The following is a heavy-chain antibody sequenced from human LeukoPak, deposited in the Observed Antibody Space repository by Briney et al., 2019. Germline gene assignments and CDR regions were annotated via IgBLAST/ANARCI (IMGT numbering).Heavy chain of an antibody. CDR1: GFTFSSYA. CDR3: ASIIVRGVSSDY. CDR2: ISYDGSNK. V-gene: IGHV3-30-3*01. D-gene: IGHD3-10*01. J-gene: IGHJ4*02. Sequence: GRSLRLSCAASGFTFSSYAMHWVRQAPGKGLEWVAVISYDGSNKYYADSVKGRFTISRDNSKNTLYLQMNSLRAEDTAVYYCASIIVRGVSSDYWGQGTLVTVSS.